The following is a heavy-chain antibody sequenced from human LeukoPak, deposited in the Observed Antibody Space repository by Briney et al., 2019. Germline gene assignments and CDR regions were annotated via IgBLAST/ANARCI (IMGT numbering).Heavy chain of an antibody. CDR1: GCTFTSYG. J-gene: IGHJ4*02. D-gene: IGHD3-3*01. Sequence: ASVKVSCKASGCTFTSYGISWLRQAPGQGLEWMGWISAYNGNTNYAQKLQGRVTMTTDTSTSTAYMELRSLRSDDTAVYYCARAERITIFGVVNYYFDYWGQGTLVTVSS. CDR2: ISAYNGNT. V-gene: IGHV1-18*01. CDR3: ARAERITIFGVVNYYFDY.